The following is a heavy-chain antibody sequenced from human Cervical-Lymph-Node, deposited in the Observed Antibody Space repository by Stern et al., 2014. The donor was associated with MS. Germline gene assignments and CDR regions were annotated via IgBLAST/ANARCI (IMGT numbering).Heavy chain of an antibody. V-gene: IGHV1-69*01. CDR3: ARDGRHRDNYGLDV. Sequence: VQLVESGAEVKKPGSSVKVSCQASGGTFNVYAINWLRQAPGQGLEWMGGIITIFGTANYAQKFQGGVTITADESTRTSSMQLSSLRSNDTAVYYCARDGRHRDNYGLDVWGQGTTVIVSS. D-gene: IGHD2-15*01. CDR2: IITIFGTA. J-gene: IGHJ6*02. CDR1: GGTFNVYA.